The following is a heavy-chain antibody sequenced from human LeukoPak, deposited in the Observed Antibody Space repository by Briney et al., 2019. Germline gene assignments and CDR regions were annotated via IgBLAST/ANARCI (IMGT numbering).Heavy chain of an antibody. D-gene: IGHD5/OR15-5a*01. V-gene: IGHV4-30-2*01. CDR2: IYQSGST. J-gene: IGHJ5*02. CDR3: ARVLYEGPKHWFDP. CDR1: GGSISRGGYS. Sequence: KASETLSLTCAVSGGSISRGGYSWSWIRQPPGRGREWIVYIYQSGSTYKNPPLRSRSTITVNRPKKQFSLKLSSVTAADAAVYYRARVLYEGPKHWFDPWGQGTLVTVSS.